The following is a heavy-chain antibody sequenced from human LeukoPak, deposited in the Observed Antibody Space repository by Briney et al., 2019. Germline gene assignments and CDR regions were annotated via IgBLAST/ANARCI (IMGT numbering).Heavy chain of an antibody. CDR3: ARGQQQLPPDFDY. CDR1: GGSISSSSYY. D-gene: IGHD6-13*01. J-gene: IGHJ4*02. CDR2: IYYSGSS. V-gene: IGHV4-39*01. Sequence: SETLSFTCTVSGGSISSSSYYWGWIRQPPGKGLEWIGSIYYSGSSYYNPSLKSRVTISVDTSKNQFSLNLSSVTAADTAVYYCARGQQQLPPDFDYWGQGTLATVSS.